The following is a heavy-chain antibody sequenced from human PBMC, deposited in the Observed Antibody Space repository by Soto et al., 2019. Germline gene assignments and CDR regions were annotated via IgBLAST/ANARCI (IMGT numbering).Heavy chain of an antibody. Sequence: QVQLVESGGGVVQPGRSLRLSCAASGFTFSSYGMHWVRQAPGKGLEWVALVWYDGGNKYYADSVKGRFTISRDNSKNTLYLEMNSPRHEDTAVYYCTRAAGYSGNDYLYYYGMHVWGQATTVTVSS. J-gene: IGHJ6*02. CDR2: VWYDGGNK. V-gene: IGHV3-33*01. CDR3: TRAAGYSGNDYLYYYGMHV. CDR1: GFTFSSYG. D-gene: IGHD5-12*01.